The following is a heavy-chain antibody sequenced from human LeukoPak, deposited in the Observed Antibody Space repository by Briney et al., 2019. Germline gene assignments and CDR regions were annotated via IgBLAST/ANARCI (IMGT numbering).Heavy chain of an antibody. CDR3: ARTYYDILTGYPYYFDY. V-gene: IGHV4-34*01. CDR2: INHSGST. Sequence: PSETLSLTCAVYGGSFSGYYWSWIRQPPGKGLEWIGEINHSGSTNYNPSLKSRVTISVDTSKNQFSLKLSSVTAADTAVYYCARTYYDILTGYPYYFDYWSQGTLVTVSS. D-gene: IGHD3-9*01. CDR1: GGSFSGYY. J-gene: IGHJ4*02.